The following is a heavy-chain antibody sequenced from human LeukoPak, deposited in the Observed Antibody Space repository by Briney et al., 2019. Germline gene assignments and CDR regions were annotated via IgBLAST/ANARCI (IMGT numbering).Heavy chain of an antibody. V-gene: IGHV4-31*03. CDR3: AREGDGYPTH. CDR2: IYYSGST. CDR1: GGSISSGGYC. J-gene: IGHJ4*02. D-gene: IGHD5-24*01. Sequence: PSETLFLTCTVSGGSISSGGYCWSWIRQHPGKGLEWIGYIYYSGSTYYNPSLKSRVTISVDTSKNQFSLKLSSVTAADTAVYYCAREGDGYPTHWGQGTLVTVSS.